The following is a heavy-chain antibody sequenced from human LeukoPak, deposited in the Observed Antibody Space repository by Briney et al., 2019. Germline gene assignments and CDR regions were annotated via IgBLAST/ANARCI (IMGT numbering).Heavy chain of an antibody. Sequence: GGSLRLSCAASGFTFSSYAIHWVRQAPGKGLEWVAIISYDGTNKYYADSVKGRFTISRDNSKNTLYLQMNSLRAEDTAVYYCAKHVHYLWFDPWGQGTLVTVSS. CDR3: AKHVHYLWFDP. CDR2: ISYDGTNK. V-gene: IGHV3-30-3*02. CDR1: GFTFSSYA. J-gene: IGHJ5*02. D-gene: IGHD3-10*01.